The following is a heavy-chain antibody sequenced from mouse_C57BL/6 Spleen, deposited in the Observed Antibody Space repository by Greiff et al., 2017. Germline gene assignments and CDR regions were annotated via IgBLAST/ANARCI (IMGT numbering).Heavy chain of an antibody. J-gene: IGHJ2*01. CDR1: GFTFSDYY. V-gene: IGHV5-12*01. CDR3: ARGGIDY. Sequence: EVKLMESGGGLVQPGGSLKLSCAASGFTFSDYYMYWVRQTPEKRLEWVAYISNGGGSTYYPDTVKGRFTISRDNAKNTLYLQMSRLKSEDTAMYYCARGGIDYWGQGTTLTVSS. CDR2: ISNGGGST.